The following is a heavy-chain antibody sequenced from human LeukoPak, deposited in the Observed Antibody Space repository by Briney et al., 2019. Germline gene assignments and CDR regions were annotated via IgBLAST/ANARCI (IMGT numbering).Heavy chain of an antibody. D-gene: IGHD1-26*01. V-gene: IGHV4-39*01. Sequence: RASETLSLTCNVSGGSISTTTNSWGWAWIRQRPTKGLEWIGSIYYGGSPYYTSPLKGRVTISVDTSKNQFSLKLASLTAADTAVYYCARRPIVGSTGFYFDPWGPGTLVTVSS. CDR1: GGSISTTTNS. CDR2: IYYGGSP. J-gene: IGHJ5*02. CDR3: ARRPIVGSTGFYFDP.